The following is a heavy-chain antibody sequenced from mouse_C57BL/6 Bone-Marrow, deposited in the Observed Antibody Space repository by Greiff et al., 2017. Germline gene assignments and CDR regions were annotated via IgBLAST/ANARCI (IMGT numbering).Heavy chain of an antibody. J-gene: IGHJ2*01. D-gene: IGHD4-1*01. CDR2: ISDGGSYT. CDR1: GFTFSSYA. Sequence: EVKVVESGGGLVKPGGSLKLSCAASGFTFSSYAMSWVRQTPEKRLEWVATISDGGSYTYYPDNVKGRFTISRDNAKNNLYLQMSHLKSEDTAMYYCARALGNYFDYWGQGTTLTVSS. CDR3: ARALGNYFDY. V-gene: IGHV5-4*03.